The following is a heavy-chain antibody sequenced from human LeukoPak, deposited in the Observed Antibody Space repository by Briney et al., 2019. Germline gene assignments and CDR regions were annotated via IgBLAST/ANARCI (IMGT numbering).Heavy chain of an antibody. J-gene: IGHJ6*03. CDR3: ARDQGYYYYYMDV. CDR2: IGIDSTI. CDR1: GFTFSIYN. V-gene: IGHV3-48*01. Sequence: GGSLRLSCATSGFTFSIYNMMWVRQGPGKGLEWISYIGIDSTIYYADSVKGRFTISRDDARNSLFLQMSSLRTDDTAVYYCARDQGYYYYYMDVWGKGTTVTVSS.